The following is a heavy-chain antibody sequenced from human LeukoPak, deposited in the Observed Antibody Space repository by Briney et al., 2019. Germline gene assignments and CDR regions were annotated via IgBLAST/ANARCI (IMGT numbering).Heavy chain of an antibody. V-gene: IGHV2-70*04. Sequence: ESGPALVKPTRTLTLTCTFSGFSLSTDGMRVSWIRQPPGKALEWLARIDWDDDKFYSTSLKTRLTISKDTSKNQVVLTMTNMDPVDTGTYYCARSSSAWFASDYWGQGTLVTVSS. CDR3: ARSSSAWFASDY. CDR1: GFSLSTDGMR. J-gene: IGHJ4*02. D-gene: IGHD6-19*01. CDR2: IDWDDDK.